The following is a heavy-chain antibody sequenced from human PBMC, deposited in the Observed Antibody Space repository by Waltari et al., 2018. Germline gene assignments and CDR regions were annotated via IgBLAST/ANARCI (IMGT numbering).Heavy chain of an antibody. Sequence: QVQLVQSGAEVKKPGSSVKVSCKASGGTFSSYAISWVRQAPGQGLEWMGGIIPILGIANYAQKFQGRVTITADKSTSTAYMELSSLRSEDTAVYYCARFGTETGTTNNWFDPWGQGTLVTVSS. CDR3: ARFGTETGTTNNWFDP. D-gene: IGHD1-7*01. CDR2: IIPILGIA. V-gene: IGHV1-69*10. J-gene: IGHJ5*02. CDR1: GGTFSSYA.